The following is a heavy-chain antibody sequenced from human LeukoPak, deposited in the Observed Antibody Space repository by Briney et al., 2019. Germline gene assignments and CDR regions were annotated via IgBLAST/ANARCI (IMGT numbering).Heavy chain of an antibody. CDR3: AKGLRSNRAVAGTDY. J-gene: IGHJ4*02. Sequence: GGSPRLSCAASGFTFDNYAMHWVRQARRKGIEWVSGISWNGGSTGYADSVKGRFTISRDNAKNSLYLQMNSLRAEDTALYYCAKGLRSNRAVAGTDYWGQGTLVTVSS. CDR1: GFTFDNYA. V-gene: IGHV3-9*01. D-gene: IGHD6-19*01. CDR2: ISWNGGST.